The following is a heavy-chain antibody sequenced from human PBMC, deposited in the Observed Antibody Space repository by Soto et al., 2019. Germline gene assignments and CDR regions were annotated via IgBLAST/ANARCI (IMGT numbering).Heavy chain of an antibody. D-gene: IGHD3-22*01. Sequence: HSETLSLTCTVSGGSIRDYYWGWIRQSPGKGLDWIGYIYYTGTTKYNPSLKSRVTISVDSSKNQFSLKLDSVTAADTAVYYCARLGDYYQAFDSWGQGTLVTVSS. J-gene: IGHJ4*02. CDR3: ARLGDYYQAFDS. V-gene: IGHV4-59*08. CDR2: IYYTGTT. CDR1: GGSIRDYY.